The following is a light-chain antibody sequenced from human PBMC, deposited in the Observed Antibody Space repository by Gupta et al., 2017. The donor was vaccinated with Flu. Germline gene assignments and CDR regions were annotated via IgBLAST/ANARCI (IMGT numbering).Light chain of an antibody. J-gene: IGKJ3*01. CDR3: QQRAIWFT. Sequence: EIVLTQSPATLSLSPGERATLSCRASQSVSNYLAWYQHKPGQAPRLLIYDASNRATGIPARFSGSGSGMDFTLTISSLEPEDFAIYYCQQRAIWFTFGPGTKVEIK. V-gene: IGKV3-11*01. CDR2: DAS. CDR1: QSVSNY.